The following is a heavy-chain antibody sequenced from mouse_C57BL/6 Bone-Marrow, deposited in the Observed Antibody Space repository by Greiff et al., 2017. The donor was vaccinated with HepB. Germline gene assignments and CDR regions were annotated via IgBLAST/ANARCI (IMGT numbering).Heavy chain of an antibody. V-gene: IGHV14-4*01. J-gene: IGHJ2*01. CDR1: GFNIKDDY. CDR2: IDPENGDT. CDR3: TTSTTGYFDY. Sequence: LVESGAELVRPGASVKLSCTASGFNIKDDYMHWVKQRPEQGLEWIGWIDPENGDTEYASKFQGKATITADTSSNTAYLQLSSLTSEDTAVYYCTTSTTGYFDYWGQGTTLTVSS. D-gene: IGHD2-1*01.